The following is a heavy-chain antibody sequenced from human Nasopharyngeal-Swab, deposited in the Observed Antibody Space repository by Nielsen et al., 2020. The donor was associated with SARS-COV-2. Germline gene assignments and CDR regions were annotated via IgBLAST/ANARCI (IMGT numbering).Heavy chain of an antibody. CDR3: AKGGSPSASYYYYGMDV. V-gene: IGHV3-30-3*01. CDR1: GFTFSSYA. J-gene: IGHJ6*02. CDR2: ISYDGSNK. Sequence: GGSLRLSCAASGFTFSSYAMHWVRQAPGKGLEWVAVISYDGSNKYYADSVKGRFTISRDNSKNTLYLQMNSLGAEDTAVYYCAKGGSPSASYYYYGMDVWGQGTRVTVSS.